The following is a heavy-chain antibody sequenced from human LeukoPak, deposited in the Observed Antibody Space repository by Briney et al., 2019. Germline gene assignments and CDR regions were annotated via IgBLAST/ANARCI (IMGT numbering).Heavy chain of an antibody. D-gene: IGHD1-1*01. CDR1: GYTFTSYG. Sequence: ASVKVSCKASGYTFTSYGISWVRQAPGQGLEWMGWISAYNGNTNYAQKLQGRVTMTTDTSTSTAYMELRSLRSDDTAVYYCARAIRYPQYYYYYYMDVWGKGTTVTVSS. J-gene: IGHJ6*03. CDR3: ARAIRYPQYYYYYYMDV. CDR2: ISAYNGNT. V-gene: IGHV1-18*01.